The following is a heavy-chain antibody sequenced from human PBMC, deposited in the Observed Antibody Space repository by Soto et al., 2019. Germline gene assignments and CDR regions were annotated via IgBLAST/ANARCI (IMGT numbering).Heavy chain of an antibody. CDR1: GGTFSSYT. CDR2: IIPILGIA. V-gene: IGHV1-69*08. D-gene: IGHD2-2*01. Sequence: QVQLVQSGAEVKKPGSSVKVSCKASGGTFSSYTISWVRQAPGQGLEWMGRIIPILGIANYAQKFQGRVTITADKSTSTAYMELSSLRSEDTAVYYWARERDIVVVPAAMVYYYYGMDVWGQGTTVTVSS. J-gene: IGHJ6*02. CDR3: ARERDIVVVPAAMVYYYYGMDV.